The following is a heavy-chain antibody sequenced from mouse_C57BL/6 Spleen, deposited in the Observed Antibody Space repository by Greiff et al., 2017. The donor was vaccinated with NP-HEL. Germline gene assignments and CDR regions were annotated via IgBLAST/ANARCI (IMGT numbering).Heavy chain of an antibody. J-gene: IGHJ4*01. CDR3: ARDPMDY. V-gene: IGHV3-6*01. CDR2: ISYDGSN. Sequence: DVKLQESGPGLVKPSQSPSLTCSVTGYSITSGYYWNWIRQFPGNKLEWMGYISYDGSNNYNPSLKNRISITRDTSKNQFFLKLNSVTTEDTATYYCARDPMDYWGQGTSVTVSS. CDR1: GYSITSGYY.